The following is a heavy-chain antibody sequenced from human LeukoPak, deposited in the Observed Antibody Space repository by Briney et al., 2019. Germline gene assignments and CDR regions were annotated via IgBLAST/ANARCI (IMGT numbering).Heavy chain of an antibody. D-gene: IGHD6-13*01. CDR3: ARGTIAAAGTNFDY. J-gene: IGHJ4*02. V-gene: IGHV3-48*03. CDR1: GFTFSSYE. CDR2: ISSSGSTI. Sequence: GGSLRLSCAASGFTFSSYEMNWVRQAPGKGLEWVSYISSSGSTIYYADSVKGRFTISRDNARNSLYLQMNSLRAEDTAVYYCARGTIAAAGTNFDYWGQGTLVTVSS.